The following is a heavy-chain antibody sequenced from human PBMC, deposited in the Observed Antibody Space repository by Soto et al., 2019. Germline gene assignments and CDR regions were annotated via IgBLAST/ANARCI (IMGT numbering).Heavy chain of an antibody. CDR3: ARDGRDIVLVPAAIGYYYAMDV. CDR2: INPNSGGT. Sequence: ASVKVSCKASGYTFTGYYMHWVRQAPGQGLEWMGWINPNSGGTNYAQKFQGWVTMTRDTSISTAYMELSRLRSDDTAVYYCARDGRDIVLVPAAIGYYYAMDVWGQGTTVTVSS. D-gene: IGHD2-2*01. V-gene: IGHV1-2*04. CDR1: GYTFTGYY. J-gene: IGHJ6*02.